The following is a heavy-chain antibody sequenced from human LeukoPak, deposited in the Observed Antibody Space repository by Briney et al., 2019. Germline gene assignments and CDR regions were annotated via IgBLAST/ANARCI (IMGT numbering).Heavy chain of an antibody. CDR1: GGTFTSYA. CDR3: AATYDSTGYYHGYFHH. V-gene: IGHV1-69*04. Sequence: SVKVSCKASGGTFTSYAITWVRQAPGQGIEWMGRIIPIFGITNYGRKFQGRVTITADKSTSTAYMELSSLKSEDTAVYYCAATYDSTGYYHGYFHHWGQGTLVTVSS. D-gene: IGHD3-22*01. CDR2: IIPIFGIT. J-gene: IGHJ1*01.